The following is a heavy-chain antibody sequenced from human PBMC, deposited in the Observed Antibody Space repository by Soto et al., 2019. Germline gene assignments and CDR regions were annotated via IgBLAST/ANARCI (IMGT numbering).Heavy chain of an antibody. CDR3: AKALGELSPESYDY. CDR2: ISYDGSEK. Sequence: VQLVESGGGVVQPGRSLRLSCAASGFTFSSFGMHWVRQAPGKGLEWVAVISYDGSEKYYADSVKGRLTISRDNSKNTLSMQMNSLRADDTAVYYCAKALGELSPESYDYWGQGTLITVSS. CDR1: GFTFSSFG. D-gene: IGHD3-16*02. V-gene: IGHV3-30*18. J-gene: IGHJ4*02.